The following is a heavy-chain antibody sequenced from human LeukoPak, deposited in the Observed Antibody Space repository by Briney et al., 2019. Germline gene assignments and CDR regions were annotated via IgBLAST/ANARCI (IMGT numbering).Heavy chain of an antibody. CDR2: IWYDGSNK. D-gene: IGHD3-10*01. CDR1: GFTFSSYS. CDR3: ARDPAYYGSGSYYYYGMDV. V-gene: IGHV3-33*08. J-gene: IGHJ6*02. Sequence: PGGSLRLSCAASGFTFSSYSMNWVRQAPGKGLEWVAVIWYDGSNKYYADSVKGRFTISRDNSKNTLYLQMNSLRAEDTAVYYCARDPAYYGSGSYYYYGMDVWGQGTTVTVSS.